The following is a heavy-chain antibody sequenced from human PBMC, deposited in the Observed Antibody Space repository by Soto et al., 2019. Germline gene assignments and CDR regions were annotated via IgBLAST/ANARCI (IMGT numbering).Heavy chain of an antibody. Sequence: GGSLRLSCAASGFTFSSYWMSWVRQAPGKGLERVANIKQDGSEKYYVDSVKGRFTISRDNAKNSLYLQMNSLRAEDTAVYYCASGRRSGQIDYWGQGTLVTVSS. J-gene: IGHJ4*02. CDR3: ASGRRSGQIDY. D-gene: IGHD3-10*01. CDR1: GFTFSSYW. CDR2: IKQDGSEK. V-gene: IGHV3-7*05.